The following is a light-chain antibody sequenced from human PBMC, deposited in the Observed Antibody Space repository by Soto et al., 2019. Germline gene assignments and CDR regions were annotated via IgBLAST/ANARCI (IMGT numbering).Light chain of an antibody. J-gene: IGKJ1*01. CDR2: AAS. CDR3: QQSYSTPPT. V-gene: IGKV1-39*01. CDR1: QGIGNA. Sequence: IQMTQSPSSLSASLGYRVTISCRASQGIGNALGWYQQKPGKPPKLLIYAASSLQGGVPSRFSGSGSGTDFTLTISSLQPEDFATYYCQQSYSTPPTFGQGTKVDI.